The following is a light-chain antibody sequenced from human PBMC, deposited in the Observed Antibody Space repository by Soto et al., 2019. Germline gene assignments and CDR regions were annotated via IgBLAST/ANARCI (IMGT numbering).Light chain of an antibody. CDR2: DAS. CDR1: QSVSRY. CDR3: QQRSNWIT. Sequence: EIGLTQSPAPLSLSPGEIATLSVRASQSVSRYLAWYQQKPGQAPRLLIYDASYRATGIPARFSGSGSGTDFILTLRSLEPEDFAIYYCQQRSNWITFGQGTRLEIK. J-gene: IGKJ5*01. V-gene: IGKV3-11*01.